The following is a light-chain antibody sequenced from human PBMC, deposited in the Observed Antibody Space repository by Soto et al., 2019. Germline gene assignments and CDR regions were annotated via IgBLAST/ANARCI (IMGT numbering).Light chain of an antibody. Sequence: QSALTQPRSVSGSPGQSVTISCTGTSSDVGGFNFVSWYQQHPGKTPRLIIYEVFKRPSGVPDRFSGSKFGKTASLIISGLQADDEADYFCSSYSGTSKIVFGGGTKLTVL. V-gene: IGLV2-11*01. CDR3: SSYSGTSKIV. CDR2: EVF. J-gene: IGLJ2*01. CDR1: SSDVGGFNF.